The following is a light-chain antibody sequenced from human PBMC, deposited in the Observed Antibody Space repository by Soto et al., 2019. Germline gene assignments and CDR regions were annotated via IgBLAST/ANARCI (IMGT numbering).Light chain of an antibody. V-gene: IGKV3-11*01. CDR3: QQRVAWLT. CDR2: DAS. J-gene: IGKJ4*01. CDR1: QSVSIY. Sequence: EIVLTQSPGTLSLSPGDRATLSCRASQSVSIYVAWYQQKPGQAPRLLIYDASNRVTGIPARFSGSGSGTDFPLTISRVEPEGFTVYYCQQRVAWLTVGVGPKLEIK.